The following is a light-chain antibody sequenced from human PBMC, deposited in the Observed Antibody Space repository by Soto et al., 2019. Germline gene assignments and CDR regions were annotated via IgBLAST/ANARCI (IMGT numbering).Light chain of an antibody. CDR2: GAS. Sequence: DIVLTQSPGTLSLSPGERATLSCRASQIISSTYLGWYQQKPGQAPRLLIYGASSRATGIPDRFSGSGSGTDFTLTISRLEPEAFAVYYCQHYGTSLYTFGQGTKLEIK. J-gene: IGKJ2*01. V-gene: IGKV3-20*01. CDR3: QHYGTSLYT. CDR1: QIISSTY.